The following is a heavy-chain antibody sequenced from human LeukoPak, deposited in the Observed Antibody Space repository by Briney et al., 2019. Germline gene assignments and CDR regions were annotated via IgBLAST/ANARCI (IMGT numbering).Heavy chain of an antibody. CDR2: VYYSGNT. CDR1: GGSISGFY. J-gene: IGHJ4*02. CDR3: ARGGRYGSGSFIDY. D-gene: IGHD3-10*01. Sequence: SETLSLTCTVSGGSISGFYWNWIRQPPGKGLEWIGYVYYSGNTNCNPSLKSRVTISLDTSKNQFSLKLSSVTAADTAVYYCARGGRYGSGSFIDYWGQGTLVTVSS. V-gene: IGHV4-59*12.